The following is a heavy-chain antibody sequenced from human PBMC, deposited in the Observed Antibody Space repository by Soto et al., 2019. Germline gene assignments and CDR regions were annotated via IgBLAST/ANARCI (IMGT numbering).Heavy chain of an antibody. V-gene: IGHV5-10-1*01. D-gene: IGHD3-10*01. CDR1: GYSFTSYW. Sequence: GESLKISCKGPGYSFTSYWISWVRQMPGKGLEWMGRIDPSDSYTNYSPSFQGHVTISADKSISTAYLQWSSLKASDTAMYYCARHDCYGSGSPGNYGMDVWGQGTTVTVSS. CDR3: ARHDCYGSGSPGNYGMDV. CDR2: IDPSDSYT. J-gene: IGHJ6*02.